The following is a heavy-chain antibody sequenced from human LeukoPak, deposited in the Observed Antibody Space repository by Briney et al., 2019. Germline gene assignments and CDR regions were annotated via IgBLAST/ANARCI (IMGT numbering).Heavy chain of an antibody. CDR1: GYTFTSYG. D-gene: IGHD3-9*01. CDR3: ARDSKVLRYFDRGLGYYSYYMDV. Sequence: PGASVKVSCKASGYTFTSYGISWVRQAPGQGLEWMGWISAYNGNTNYAQKFQGRVTMTRNTSISTAYMELSSLRSEDTAVYYSARDSKVLRYFDRGLGYYSYYMDVWGKGTTVTISS. J-gene: IGHJ6*03. V-gene: IGHV1-18*01. CDR2: ISAYNGNT.